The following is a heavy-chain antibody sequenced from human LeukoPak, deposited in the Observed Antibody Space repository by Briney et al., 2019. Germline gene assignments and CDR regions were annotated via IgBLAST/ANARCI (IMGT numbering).Heavy chain of an antibody. CDR3: ARDGWVYDSSGYYYEHYFDY. D-gene: IGHD3-22*01. V-gene: IGHV4-31*03. CDR1: GGSISSGGYY. Sequence: SETLSLTCTVSGGSISSGGYYWSWIRQHPGKGLEWIGYIYYSGSTYYNPSLKSRVTISVDTSKNQFSLKLSSATAADTAVYYCARDGWVYDSSGYYYEHYFDYWGQGTLVTVSS. CDR2: IYYSGST. J-gene: IGHJ4*02.